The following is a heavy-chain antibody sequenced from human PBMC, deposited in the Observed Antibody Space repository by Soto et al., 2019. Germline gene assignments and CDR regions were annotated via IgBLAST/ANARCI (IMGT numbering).Heavy chain of an antibody. D-gene: IGHD1-20*01. CDR2: IKRDGSET. CDR1: TFIFSTYW. CDR3: VGDWNNWKDFDY. Sequence: PGGSLRLSCAAPTFIFSTYWMTWVRQAPGKGLEWVANIKRDGSETHYADSVKGRFTISRDNAKNSLYLQMNSLRVEDTAVYYCVGDWNNWKDFDYWGKGTLVQVSS. J-gene: IGHJ4*02. V-gene: IGHV3-7*01.